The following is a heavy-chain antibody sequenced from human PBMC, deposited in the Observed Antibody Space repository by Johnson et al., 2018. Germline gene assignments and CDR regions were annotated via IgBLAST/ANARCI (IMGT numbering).Heavy chain of an antibody. CDR2: ISYDGSNK. J-gene: IGHJ4*02. CDR1: GFTFNNYR. V-gene: IGHV3-30*03. Sequence: VQLLESGGGVVQPGRSLRLSCAASGFTFNNYRLHWVRQAPGKGLEWVAFISYDGSNKYYADSVKGRFTISRDNSKNTRYLQMNSLRAEDTAVYYCARHYYDSSGYLGYWGQGTLVTGSS. CDR3: ARHYYDSSGYLGY. D-gene: IGHD3-22*01.